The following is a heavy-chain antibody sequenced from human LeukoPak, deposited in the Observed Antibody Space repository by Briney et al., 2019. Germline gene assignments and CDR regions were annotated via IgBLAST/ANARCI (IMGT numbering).Heavy chain of an antibody. CDR1: GGPFSGYY. CDR2: INHSGST. D-gene: IGHD3-16*01. J-gene: IGHJ6*03. CDR3: ARGLRPNYYYYYYMDV. V-gene: IGHV4-34*01. Sequence: SETLSLTCAVYGGPFSGYYWSWIRQPPGKGLEWIGEINHSGSTNYNPSLKSRVTISVDTSKNQFSLKLSSVTAADTAVYYCARGLRPNYYYYYYMDVWGKGTTVTVSS.